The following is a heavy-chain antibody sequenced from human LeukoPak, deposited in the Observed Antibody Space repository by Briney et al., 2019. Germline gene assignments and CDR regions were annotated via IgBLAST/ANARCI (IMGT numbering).Heavy chain of an antibody. CDR1: GFTFSSYE. CDR2: IGSSGGSR. J-gene: IGHJ4*02. CDR3: ARDPGGNYDSSGYYFDY. V-gene: IGHV3-48*03. D-gene: IGHD3-22*01. Sequence: GGSLRLSCAASGFTFSSYEMDWVRRAPGKGLEWVSYIGSSGGSRYYADSVKGRFTSSRDNAMNSLFLQMNSLRAEDTAVYYCARDPGGNYDSSGYYFDYWGQGTLVTVSS.